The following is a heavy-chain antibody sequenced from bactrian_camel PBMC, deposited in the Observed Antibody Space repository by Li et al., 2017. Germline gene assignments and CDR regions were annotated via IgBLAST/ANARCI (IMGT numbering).Heavy chain of an antibody. Sequence: HVQLVESGGGLVQPGGSLRLSCAASGFTFSNYYMSWVRQAPGKGLEWVSSIYSDGSNTAYADSLKGRFTISSAGNTLYLQMNSLKPGDTALYYCATPCRNGDCSGGYEYKYWGQGTQVTVS. CDR1: GFTFSNYY. J-gene: IGHJ4*01. CDR3: ATPCRNGDCSGGYEYKY. D-gene: IGHD7*01. CDR2: IYSDGSNT. V-gene: IGHV3-2*01.